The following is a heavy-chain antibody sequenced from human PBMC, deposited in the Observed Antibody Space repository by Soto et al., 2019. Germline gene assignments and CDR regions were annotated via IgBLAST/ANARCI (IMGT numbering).Heavy chain of an antibody. Sequence: QVQLVQSGAEVKKPGSSVKVSCKASGGTFSSYAISWVRQAPGQGLEWMGGIIPIFGTANYAQKFQGRVTITADESTSSAYTELSSLRSEDTAVYYCASRRLGYCSGGSCYSAGYYYYGMDVWGQGTTVTVSS. J-gene: IGHJ6*02. V-gene: IGHV1-69*01. D-gene: IGHD2-15*01. CDR1: GGTFSSYA. CDR3: ASRRLGYCSGGSCYSAGYYYYGMDV. CDR2: IIPIFGTA.